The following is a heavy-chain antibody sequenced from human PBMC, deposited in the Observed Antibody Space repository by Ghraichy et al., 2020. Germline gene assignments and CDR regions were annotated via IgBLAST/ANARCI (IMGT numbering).Heavy chain of an antibody. CDR2: IRYDGSNT. Sequence: GGSLRLSCVASGFTFNAFGMHWVRQAPGKGLEWVAFIRYDGSNTYYGDSAKGRYTVSRDNSKNMLYLQINSLRPEDTAVYYCAKESCFTINCLSYYYYAMDVWGQGTAVTVSS. J-gene: IGHJ6*02. CDR3: AKESCFTINCLSYYYYAMDV. CDR1: GFTFNAFG. D-gene: IGHD1-1*01. V-gene: IGHV3-30*02.